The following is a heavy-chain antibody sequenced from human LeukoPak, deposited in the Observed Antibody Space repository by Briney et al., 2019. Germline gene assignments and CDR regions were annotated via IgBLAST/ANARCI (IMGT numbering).Heavy chain of an antibody. CDR3: AKDDAWLQYGN. V-gene: IGHV3-23*01. D-gene: IGHD5-24*01. Sequence: GGSLRLSCAASGFTFSSHPMSWVRLAPGKGLEWVSGISPNGVITYYADSVKGRFTISRDNSKGTVYLQMNSLRPEDTAVYYCAKDDAWLQYGNWGRGTLVTVSS. CDR2: ISPNGVIT. J-gene: IGHJ4*02. CDR1: GFTFSSHP.